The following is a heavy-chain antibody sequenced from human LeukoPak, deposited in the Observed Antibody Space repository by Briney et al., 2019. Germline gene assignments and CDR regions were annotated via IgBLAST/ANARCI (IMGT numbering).Heavy chain of an antibody. CDR1: GGSISSSSYH. Sequence: SQTLSLTSTVSGGSISSSSYHWDWIRHSPGEGLQWITIMSYSRATYYNPSLQTRVTMSVDTSKIQLSLKLYSVTAADTAVYYCARHCRAVLVVPVARGDYFDYLGQGTLVTVSS. CDR3: ARHCRAVLVVPVARGDYFDY. CDR2: MSYSRAT. J-gene: IGHJ4*02. D-gene: IGHD2-2*01. V-gene: IGHV4-39*01.